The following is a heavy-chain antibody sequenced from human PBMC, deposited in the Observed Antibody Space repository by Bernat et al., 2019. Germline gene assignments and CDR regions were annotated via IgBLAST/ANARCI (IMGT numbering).Heavy chain of an antibody. CDR2: IWYDGSNK. D-gene: IGHD6-19*01. J-gene: IGHJ4*02. V-gene: IGHV3-33*01. CDR1: GFTFSSYG. Sequence: QVQLVESGGGVVQPGRSLRLSCAASGFTFSSYGMHWVRQAPGKGLEWMAVIWYDGSNKYYADSVKGRFTISRDNSKNTLYLQMNSLRAEDTAVYYCAREDSSGLDYWGQGTLVTVSS. CDR3: AREDSSGLDY.